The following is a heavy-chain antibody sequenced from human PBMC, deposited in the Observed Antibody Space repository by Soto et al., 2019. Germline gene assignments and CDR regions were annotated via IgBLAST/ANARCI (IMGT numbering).Heavy chain of an antibody. D-gene: IGHD3-10*01. CDR1: GGSISSGDYY. Sequence: SETLSLTCTVSGGSISSGDYYWSWIRQPPGKGLEWIGYIYYSGSTYYNPSLKSRVTISVDTSKNQFSLKLTSVTAADTATYFCARERFNMIQRVVTSRWSDPWGQGALVTVSS. CDR3: ARERFNMIQRVVTSRWSDP. V-gene: IGHV4-30-4*02. CDR2: IYYSGST. J-gene: IGHJ5*02.